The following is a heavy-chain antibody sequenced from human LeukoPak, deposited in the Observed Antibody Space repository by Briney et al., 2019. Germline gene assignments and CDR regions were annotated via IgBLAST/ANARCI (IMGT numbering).Heavy chain of an antibody. V-gene: IGHV3-23*01. CDR3: AKGTYGSGTYGAHDY. CDR1: GFTFSSYA. Sequence: GGSLRLSCAASGFTFSSYAMSWVRQAPGKGLEWVSAISGSGGSTYYADSVKGRFTISRDNSKNTLYLQMNSLRAEDTAVYYCAKGTYGSGTYGAHDYWGQGTLVTVSS. CDR2: ISGSGGST. J-gene: IGHJ4*02. D-gene: IGHD3-10*01.